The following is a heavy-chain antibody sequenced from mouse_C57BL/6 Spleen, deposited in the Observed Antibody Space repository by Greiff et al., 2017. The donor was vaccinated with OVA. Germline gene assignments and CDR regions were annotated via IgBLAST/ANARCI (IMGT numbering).Heavy chain of an antibody. D-gene: IGHD1-1*01. V-gene: IGHV3-6*01. CDR3: ARAYYYGPFAY. CDR2: ISYDGSN. J-gene: IGHJ3*01. CDR1: GYSITSGYY. Sequence: DVQLQESGPGLVKPSQSLSLTCSVTGYSITSGYYWNWIRQFPGNKLEWMGYISYDGSNNYNPSLKNRISITRDTSKNQFFLKLNSVTTEDTATYYCARAYYYGPFAYWGQGTLVTVSA.